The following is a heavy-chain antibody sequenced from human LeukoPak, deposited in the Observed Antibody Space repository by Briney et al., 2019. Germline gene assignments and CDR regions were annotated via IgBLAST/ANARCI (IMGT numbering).Heavy chain of an antibody. J-gene: IGHJ1*01. CDR2: IYYSGST. CDR1: GGSISSYY. V-gene: IGHV4-59*08. Sequence: SETLSLTCTVSGGSISSYYWSWIRQPPGKGLEWIGYIYYSGSTNYNPSLKSRVTISIDRSKNQFSLNLTSVTAADTAVYYCARTNEWFGGYFQEWGQGTLVTVSS. CDR3: ARTNEWFGGYFQE. D-gene: IGHD3-10*01.